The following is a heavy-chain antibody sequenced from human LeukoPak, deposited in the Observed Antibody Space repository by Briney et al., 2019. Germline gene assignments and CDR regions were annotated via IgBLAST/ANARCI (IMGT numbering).Heavy chain of an antibody. CDR1: GGSISSYY. CDR3: ARAGRACSGGSCYEYFDY. D-gene: IGHD2-15*01. CDR2: IYYSGST. J-gene: IGHJ4*02. V-gene: IGHV4-59*01. Sequence: SETLSLTCTVSGGSISSYYWSRIRQPPGKGLEWIGYIYYSGSTNYNPSLKSRVTISVDTSKNQFSLKLSSVTAADTAVYYCARAGRACSGGSCYEYFDYWGQGTLVTVSS.